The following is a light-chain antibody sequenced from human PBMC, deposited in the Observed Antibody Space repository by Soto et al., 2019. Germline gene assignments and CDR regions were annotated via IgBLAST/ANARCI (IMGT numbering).Light chain of an antibody. Sequence: DIQMTQSPSTLSASVGDRDTITCRASESISSWLAWYQQKPGKAPKLLIYKASSLESGVPSRFSDSGSGTEFTLTISSLQPDDFASYYCQQYKSFPRTFGQGTKVEIK. CDR1: ESISSW. CDR3: QQYKSFPRT. CDR2: KAS. J-gene: IGKJ1*01. V-gene: IGKV1-5*03.